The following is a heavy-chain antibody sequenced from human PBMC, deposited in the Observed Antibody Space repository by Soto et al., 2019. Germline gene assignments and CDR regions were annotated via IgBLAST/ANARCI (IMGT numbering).Heavy chain of an antibody. CDR3: TRGLLGVRAFDI. CDR1: GFTFGDYA. J-gene: IGHJ3*02. V-gene: IGHV3-49*03. D-gene: IGHD3-16*01. CDR2: IRSKVSGGTA. Sequence: EVQLVESGGDLVQPGRSLRLSCTTSGFTFGDYAVSWLRQAPGKGLERVSFIRSKVSGGTAEYAASVKGRFTISRDDSKSIAYLQMNSLKIEDTAVYYCTRGLLGVRAFDIWGQGTMVTVSS.